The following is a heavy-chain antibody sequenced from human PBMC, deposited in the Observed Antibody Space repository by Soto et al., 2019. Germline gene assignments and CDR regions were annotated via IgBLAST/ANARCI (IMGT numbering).Heavy chain of an antibody. CDR2: TYYTSKGYN. J-gene: IGHJ6*03. V-gene: IGHV6-1*01. CDR3: AGTTSLQWYYMYV. Sequence: SQTLTLTGAISGTSFTSNSAAWNWIRQSPSRGLEWLRRTYYTSKGYNDYAVSMKSRITVNPDTSKTQFSLHLNSVAPEDTAVYYCAGTTSLQWYYMYVWDKGTTVTVSS. CDR1: GTSFTSNSAA. D-gene: IGHD1-7*01.